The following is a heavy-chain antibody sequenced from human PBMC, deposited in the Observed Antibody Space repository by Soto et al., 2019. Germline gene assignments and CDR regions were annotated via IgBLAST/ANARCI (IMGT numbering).Heavy chain of an antibody. J-gene: IGHJ4*02. CDR3: ARTQTNDY. CDR1: GYTFTGYY. V-gene: IGHV1-2*02. Sequence: VKVSCKASGYTFTGYYIHWVRQAPGQGLEWMGWINTNSGGTNYAQKFQGRVTMTRDTSISTAYMELSRLTSDDTAVYYCARTQTNDYWGQVTLVTVSS. CDR2: INTNSGGT.